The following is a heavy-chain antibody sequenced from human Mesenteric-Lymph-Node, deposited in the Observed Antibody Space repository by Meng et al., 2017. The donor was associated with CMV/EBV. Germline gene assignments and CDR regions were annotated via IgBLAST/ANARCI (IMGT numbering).Heavy chain of an antibody. Sequence: GGSLRLSCSASGFTFSNYAMNWVRQAPGKGLEWVSAISGGSHVTKYADSMKDRFTISRDNSKNTVYLQMSSLRGDDTAVYYCAKLFYDFWSGYTYFDSWGQGTQVTVSS. V-gene: IGHV3-23*01. J-gene: IGHJ4*02. CDR1: GFTFSNYA. CDR3: AKLFYDFWSGYTYFDS. CDR2: ISGGSHVT. D-gene: IGHD3-3*01.